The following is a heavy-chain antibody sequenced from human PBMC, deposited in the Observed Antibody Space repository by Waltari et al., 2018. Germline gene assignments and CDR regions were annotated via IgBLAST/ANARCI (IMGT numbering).Heavy chain of an antibody. CDR1: GFTFSSYG. Sequence: QVQLVESGGGVVQPGRSLRLSCAASGFTFSSYGMHWVRQAPGKGLEWVAVISYDGSNKYYADSVKGRFTISRDNSKNTLYLQMNSLRAEDTAVDYCAKDGSRGYRADYFDYWGQGTLVTVSS. J-gene: IGHJ4*02. D-gene: IGHD6-13*01. V-gene: IGHV3-30*18. CDR2: ISYDGSNK. CDR3: AKDGSRGYRADYFDY.